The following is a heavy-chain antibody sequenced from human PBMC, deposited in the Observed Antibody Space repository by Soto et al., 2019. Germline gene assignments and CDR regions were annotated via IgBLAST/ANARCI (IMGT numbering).Heavy chain of an antibody. D-gene: IGHD2-2*01. CDR1: GFTFSSYA. Sequence: GGSLRLSCAASGFTFSSYAMSWVRQAPGKGLEWVSAISGSGGSTYYADSVKGRFTISRDNSKNTLYLQMNSLRAEDTAVYYCAKDDYCSSTSCYLVDYWGQGTLVTVSS. V-gene: IGHV3-23*01. CDR3: AKDDYCSSTSCYLVDY. CDR2: ISGSGGST. J-gene: IGHJ4*02.